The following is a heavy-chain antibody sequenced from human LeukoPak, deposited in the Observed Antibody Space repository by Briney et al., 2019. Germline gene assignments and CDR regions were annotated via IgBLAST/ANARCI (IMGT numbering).Heavy chain of an antibody. CDR3: ARAPREWLLGYYFDY. V-gene: IGHV3-7*01. CDR1: GFTFSSYW. D-gene: IGHD3-3*01. CDR2: IKHDGSEK. Sequence: GGSLRLSCAASGFTFSSYWMSWVRQAPGKGLEWVANIKHDGSEKYYVDSVKGRFAISRDNAKNSLYLQMNSLRAEDTAVYYCARAPREWLLGYYFDYWGQGTLVTVSS. J-gene: IGHJ4*02.